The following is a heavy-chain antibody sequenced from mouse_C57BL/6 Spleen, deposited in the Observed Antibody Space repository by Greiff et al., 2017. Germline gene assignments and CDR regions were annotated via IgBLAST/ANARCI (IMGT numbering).Heavy chain of an antibody. J-gene: IGHJ4*01. CDR2: IISGGDYI. Sequence: EVQLVESGEGLVKPGGSLKLSCAASGFTFSSYAMSWVRQTPEKRLEWVAYIISGGDYIYYADTVKGRFTISRDNARNTLYLQMSSLKSEDAAMYYCTRGEDYYDLYYAMDYWGQGTSVTVSS. CDR1: GFTFSSYA. V-gene: IGHV5-9-1*02. D-gene: IGHD2-4*01. CDR3: TRGEDYYDLYYAMDY.